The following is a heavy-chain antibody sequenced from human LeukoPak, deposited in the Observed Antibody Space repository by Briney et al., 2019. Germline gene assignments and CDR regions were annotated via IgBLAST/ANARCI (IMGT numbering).Heavy chain of an antibody. J-gene: IGHJ4*02. CDR3: ARSRGGPIDY. D-gene: IGHD3-16*01. CDR2: ISYDWTDA. Sequence: GGPLRLSCAASGFTFSSCEMNCVREAPGKGLEWVAVISYDWTDAYYADSVKGRFTISRDTSKNSLYLQMNSLRAEDTAVFYCARSRGGPIDYWGQGTLVTVSS. V-gene: IGHV3-30-3*01. CDR1: GFTFSSCE.